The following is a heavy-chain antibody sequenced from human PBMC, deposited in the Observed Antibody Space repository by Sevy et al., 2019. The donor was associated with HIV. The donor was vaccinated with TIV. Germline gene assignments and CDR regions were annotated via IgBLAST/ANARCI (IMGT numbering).Heavy chain of an antibody. CDR2: IWYDGSNK. Sequence: GGSLRLSCKPSGFTVVSYAMNWVRQAPGKGLEWVALIWYDGSNKYYADSVKGRFTISRDNSKNTLSLQMNSLRAEDTAVYYCVRGRDYGNFDYWGQGTLVTVSS. D-gene: IGHD4-17*01. CDR1: GFTVVSYA. V-gene: IGHV3-33*08. CDR3: VRGRDYGNFDY. J-gene: IGHJ4*02.